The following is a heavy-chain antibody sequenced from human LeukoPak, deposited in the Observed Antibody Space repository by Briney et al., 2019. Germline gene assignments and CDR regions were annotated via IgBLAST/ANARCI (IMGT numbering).Heavy chain of an antibody. CDR3: ARDRGSMVRGDHWFDP. CDR1: GFTFSTYE. J-gene: IGHJ5*02. D-gene: IGHD3-10*01. Sequence: PGGSLRLSCAASGFTFSTYEMNWVRQAPGKGLEWISYIYNSHSTIYYADSVKGRFTISRDNAKNSLYLQMNSLRAEDTAVYYCARDRGSMVRGDHWFDPWGQGTLVTVSS. V-gene: IGHV3-48*03. CDR2: IYNSHSTI.